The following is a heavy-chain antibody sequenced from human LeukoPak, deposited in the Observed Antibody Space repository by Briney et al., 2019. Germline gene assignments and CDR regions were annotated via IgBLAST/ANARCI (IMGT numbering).Heavy chain of an antibody. Sequence: GGSLTLSCAASGFAFSSYTMNWVRQAPGEGLEWVSFISGTSSSIYYADSVKGRFTISRDNAKNSLYLQMNSLRAEDTAVYYCARGGILHWGQGTLVTVSS. J-gene: IGHJ4*02. CDR2: ISGTSSSI. V-gene: IGHV3-21*01. CDR3: ARGGILH. CDR1: GFAFSSYT. D-gene: IGHD2-15*01.